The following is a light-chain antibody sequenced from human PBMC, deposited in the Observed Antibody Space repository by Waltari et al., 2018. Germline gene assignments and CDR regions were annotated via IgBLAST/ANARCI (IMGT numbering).Light chain of an antibody. Sequence: EIVLTQSPGTLSLSPGERATLSCRASQSVSRTLAWYQQKPGHAPRLLIYYASTRATGIPHLFSGSGFGTFFSLTISRLEPEDFAVYYCQKYGTLPATFGQGTTVEIK. CDR2: YAS. CDR3: QKYGTLPAT. V-gene: IGKV3-20*01. CDR1: QSVSRT. J-gene: IGKJ1*01.